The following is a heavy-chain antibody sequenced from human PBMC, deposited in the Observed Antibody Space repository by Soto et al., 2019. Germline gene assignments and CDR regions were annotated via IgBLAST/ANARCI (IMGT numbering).Heavy chain of an antibody. CDR2: ISYDGSQK. CDR3: AKDLVGGVRYYYVMDV. D-gene: IGHD1-26*01. CDR1: GFTFSSYG. Sequence: QVHLVESGGGVVQPGRSLRLSCAASGFTFSSYGMHWVLQAPGKGLEWVALISYDGSQKYYADSVKGRFTISRDNSKNTLYLQMNSLRAEDTAVYYCAKDLVGGVRYYYVMDVWGQGTTVTVSS. J-gene: IGHJ6*02. V-gene: IGHV3-30*18.